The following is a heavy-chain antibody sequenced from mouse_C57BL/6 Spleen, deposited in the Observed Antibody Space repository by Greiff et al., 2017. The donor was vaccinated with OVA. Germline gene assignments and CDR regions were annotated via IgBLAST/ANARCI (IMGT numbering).Heavy chain of an antibody. V-gene: IGHV1-81*01. CDR1: GYTFTSYG. CDR3: ARRDYGSSYWFAY. D-gene: IGHD1-1*01. CDR2: IYPRSGNT. Sequence: QVHVKQSGAELARPGASVKLSCKASGYTFTSYGISWVKQRTGQGLEWIGEIYPRSGNTYYNEKFKGKATLTADKSSSTAYMELRSLTSEDSAVYFCARRDYGSSYWFAYWGQGTLVTVSA. J-gene: IGHJ3*01.